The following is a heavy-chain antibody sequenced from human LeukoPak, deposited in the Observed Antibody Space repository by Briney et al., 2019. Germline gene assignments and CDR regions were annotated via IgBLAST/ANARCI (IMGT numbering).Heavy chain of an antibody. V-gene: IGHV1-69*05. D-gene: IGHD6-6*01. Sequence: SVKVSCKASGGTFSSYAISWVRQAPGQGLEWMGGIIPIFGTANYAQKFQGRVTITTDESTSTAYMELSSLRSEDTAVYYCATESGGEYSSPLDYWGQGTLVTVSS. CDR3: ATESGGEYSSPLDY. CDR2: IIPIFGTA. CDR1: GGTFSSYA. J-gene: IGHJ4*02.